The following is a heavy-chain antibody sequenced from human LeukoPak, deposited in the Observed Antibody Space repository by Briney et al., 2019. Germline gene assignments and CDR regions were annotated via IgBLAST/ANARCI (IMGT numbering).Heavy chain of an antibody. Sequence: KTSETLSLTCAVYGGSFSSYYWSWIRQPPGKGLEEIGEINHSGSTNYNLSLKSRVTISVDTSKNQFSLKLSSVTAADTAVYYCARGRTCCSTSCYKGSYYYYYMDVWGKGTTVTVSS. D-gene: IGHD2-2*02. CDR2: INHSGST. J-gene: IGHJ6*03. V-gene: IGHV4-34*01. CDR1: GGSFSSYY. CDR3: ARGRTCCSTSCYKGSYYYYYMDV.